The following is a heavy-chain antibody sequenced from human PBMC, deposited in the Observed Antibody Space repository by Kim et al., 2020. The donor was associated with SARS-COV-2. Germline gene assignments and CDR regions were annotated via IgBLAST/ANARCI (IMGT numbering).Heavy chain of an antibody. D-gene: IGHD5-12*01. CDR2: IYYGGPT. V-gene: IGHV4-31*03. CDR3: ARVSSYTGYDHHS. CDR1: GGSFDIGGYF. J-gene: IGHJ4*02. Sequence: SETLSLTCSVSGGSFDIGGYFWSWIRQHPGKGLEWIGYIYYGGPTYLNPSLGSRVTLSVDMSKSLFSLNLSAVTAADTAVYFCARVSSYTGYDHHSSGQGTLVTVSS.